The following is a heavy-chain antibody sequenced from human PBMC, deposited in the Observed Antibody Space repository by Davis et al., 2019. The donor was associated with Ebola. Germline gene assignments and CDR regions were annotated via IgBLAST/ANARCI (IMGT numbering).Heavy chain of an antibody. CDR2: IYYTGSA. J-gene: IGHJ4*02. CDR1: GVPISRHY. V-gene: IGHV4-59*11. CDR3: AERGGSV. Sequence: PSETLSLTCTVSGVPISRHYWSWIRQPPGKRLEWIGSIYYTGSAYYNPSPNSRVTISVDTSKNQFSLKLYSVTAAETAISYCAERGGSVWGQGTLVTVSS. D-gene: IGHD3-16*01.